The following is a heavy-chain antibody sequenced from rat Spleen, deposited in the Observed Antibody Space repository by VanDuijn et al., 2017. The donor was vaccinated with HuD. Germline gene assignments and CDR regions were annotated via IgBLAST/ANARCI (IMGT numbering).Heavy chain of an antibody. CDR1: GFTFSNYD. V-gene: IGHV5-25*01. J-gene: IGHJ3*01. Sequence: EVQLVESGGGLVQPGRSMKLSCVVSGFTFSNYDMSWVRQAPTKGLEWVASISYDGSSTYYRDSVKGRFTISRDNAKSTLYLQMDSLRSEDTATYYCARHGGLRNWFAYWGQGTLVTVSS. CDR2: ISYDGSST. CDR3: ARHGGLRNWFAY.